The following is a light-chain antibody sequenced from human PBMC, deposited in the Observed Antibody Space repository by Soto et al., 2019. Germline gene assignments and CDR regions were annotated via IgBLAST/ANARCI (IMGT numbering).Light chain of an antibody. CDR3: QQYGGSPHA. CDR2: GAS. V-gene: IGKV3-20*01. J-gene: IGKJ2*01. CDR1: QSVSSGY. Sequence: EIVLTQSPGTLSLSPGERATLSCRASQSVSSGYLAWYQQKPGQAPRLLIYGASNRATGIPDRFSGSGSGIDFTLSISRLEPEDFAVYYCQQYGGSPHAFGQGTKLEIK.